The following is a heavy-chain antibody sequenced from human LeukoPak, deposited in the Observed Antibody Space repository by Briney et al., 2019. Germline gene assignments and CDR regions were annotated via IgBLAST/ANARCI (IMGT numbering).Heavy chain of an antibody. D-gene: IGHD5-12*01. CDR1: GFTFSSYG. V-gene: IGHV3-23*01. CDR2: ISGSGGST. J-gene: IGHJ5*01. Sequence: GGSLRLSCAASGFTFSSYGMSWVRQAPGKGLEWVSAISGSGGSTYYADSVKGRFTISRDNFKNTVHLQVNSLRPEDTAVYFCAKDDAWIRFASWGQGILVTVSS. CDR3: AKDDAWIRFAS.